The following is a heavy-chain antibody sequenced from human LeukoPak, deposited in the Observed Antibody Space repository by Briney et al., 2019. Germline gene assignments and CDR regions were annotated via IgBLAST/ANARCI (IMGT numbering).Heavy chain of an antibody. D-gene: IGHD6-19*01. CDR3: ARSNQGQIAVAGLLVH. J-gene: IGHJ4*02. CDR2: INHSGST. Sequence: KSSGTLSLTCAVYGGSFSGYYWSWIRQPPGKGLEWIGEINHSGSTNYNPSLKSRVTISVDTSKNQFSLKLSSVTAADTAVYYCARSNQGQIAVAGLLVHWGQGTLVTVSS. CDR1: GGSFSGYY. V-gene: IGHV4-34*01.